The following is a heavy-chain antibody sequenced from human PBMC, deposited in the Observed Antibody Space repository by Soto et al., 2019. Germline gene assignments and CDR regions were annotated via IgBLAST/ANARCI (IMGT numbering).Heavy chain of an antibody. V-gene: IGHV3-11*06. Sequence: KPGGSLRLSCAASGFTFSDYYMSWIRQAPGKGLEWVSYISSRSSYTNYADSVKGRFTISSANSKNSLYLQLNSLSADDTAVYYCARGPRPRHYDILTGYVGWFDPWGQGTLVTVSS. CDR2: ISSRSSYT. D-gene: IGHD3-9*01. CDR1: GFTFSDYY. CDR3: ARGPRPRHYDILTGYVGWFDP. J-gene: IGHJ5*02.